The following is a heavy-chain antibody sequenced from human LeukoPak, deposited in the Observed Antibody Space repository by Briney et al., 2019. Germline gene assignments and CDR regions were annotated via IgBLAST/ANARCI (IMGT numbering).Heavy chain of an antibody. D-gene: IGHD7-27*01. CDR1: GFTFSSYG. CDR3: ARAQTTGDYYYYMDV. Sequence: GGTLRLSCAASGFTFSSYGMSWVRQAPGKGLEWVSGINWNGGSTGYADSVKGRFTISRDNAKNSLYLQMNSLRAEDTALYYCARAQTTGDYYYYMDVWGKGTTVTVSS. CDR2: INWNGGST. V-gene: IGHV3-20*04. J-gene: IGHJ6*03.